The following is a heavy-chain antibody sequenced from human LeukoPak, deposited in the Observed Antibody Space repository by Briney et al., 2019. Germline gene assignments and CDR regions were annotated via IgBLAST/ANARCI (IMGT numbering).Heavy chain of an antibody. Sequence: GGSLRLSCAASEFTFKSYSMNWVRQAPGKGLEWVSSITGSSTYIYYADSVKGRFTISRDNAKNSLYLQMNSLRAEDTAAYYCATVGLDAFNIWGQGTMVTVSA. CDR1: EFTFKSYS. D-gene: IGHD3/OR15-3a*01. CDR2: ITGSSTYI. CDR3: ATVGLDAFNI. J-gene: IGHJ3*02. V-gene: IGHV3-21*01.